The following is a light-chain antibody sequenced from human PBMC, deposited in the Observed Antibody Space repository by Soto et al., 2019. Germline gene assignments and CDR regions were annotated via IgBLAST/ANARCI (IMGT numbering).Light chain of an antibody. CDR3: QQYGSSTLT. J-gene: IGKJ4*01. Sequence: ETVMTQSPATLSVSPGERATLSCRASQSVSSYLAWYQQKPGQAPRLLIYGASNRATGIPARFSGSGSGTDFTLTISRLEPEDFAVYYCQQYGSSTLTFGGGTKVDIK. CDR1: QSVSSY. CDR2: GAS. V-gene: IGKV3-20*01.